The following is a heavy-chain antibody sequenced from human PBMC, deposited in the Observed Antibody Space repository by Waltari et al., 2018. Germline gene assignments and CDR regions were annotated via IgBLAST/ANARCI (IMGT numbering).Heavy chain of an antibody. Sequence: QVHLQESGPVLVKPSQTLSLTCSLSDDSINTVPFSFTWIRQYPGKGLEWIGYVDNTGSPSYNPSLRSRFSISVDTSRRHFSLKLMSVTAADTASYFCAISSSGGNYFDYWGRGTLVTVSS. CDR1: DDSINTVPFS. CDR2: VDNTGSP. V-gene: IGHV4-31*03. CDR3: AISSSGGNYFDY. J-gene: IGHJ4*02. D-gene: IGHD6-6*01.